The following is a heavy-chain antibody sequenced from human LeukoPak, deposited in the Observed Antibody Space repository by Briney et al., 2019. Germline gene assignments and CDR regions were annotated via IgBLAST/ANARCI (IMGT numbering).Heavy chain of an antibody. CDR2: ITYSGST. J-gene: IGHJ4*02. CDR3: ARAVLGGVISY. CDR1: GGSISSSSYY. V-gene: IGHV4-61*05. D-gene: IGHD3-16*01. Sequence: SETLSLTCTVSGGSISSSSYYWGWIRQPPGKGLEWIGYITYSGSTNYSPSLNSRVTISLDTSKNQFSLRLSSVIAADTAVYYCARAVLGGVISYWGQGTLVIVSS.